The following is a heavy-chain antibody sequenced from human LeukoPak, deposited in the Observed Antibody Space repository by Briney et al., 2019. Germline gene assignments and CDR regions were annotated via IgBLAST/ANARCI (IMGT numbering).Heavy chain of an antibody. J-gene: IGHJ4*02. Sequence: GGSLRLSCAASGFTFSSYAMSWVRQAPGEGLEWVSAISGSGGSTYYADSVKGRFTISRDNSKNTLYLQMNSQRAEDTAVYYCVTIWSGPSFDYWGQGTLVTVSS. CDR3: VTIWSGPSFDY. V-gene: IGHV3-23*01. D-gene: IGHD3-3*01. CDR1: GFTFSSYA. CDR2: ISGSGGST.